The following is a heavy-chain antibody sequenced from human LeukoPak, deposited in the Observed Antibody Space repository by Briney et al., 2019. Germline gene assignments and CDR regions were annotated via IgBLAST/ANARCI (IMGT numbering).Heavy chain of an antibody. CDR3: VRVVTTGSGWYHLDN. J-gene: IGHJ4*02. D-gene: IGHD1-1*01. CDR1: GFSITDHH. CDR2: SATTKPNTCTT. Sequence: GESLRLSCAGAGFSITDHHMDWVRQPPGKGLEWIGRSATTKPNTCTTEYAAAGRCRFNISRDDSQNSLYLHLNSLKTEDTAVYYCVRVVTTGSGWYHLDNWGLGTLATVSS. V-gene: IGHV3-72*01.